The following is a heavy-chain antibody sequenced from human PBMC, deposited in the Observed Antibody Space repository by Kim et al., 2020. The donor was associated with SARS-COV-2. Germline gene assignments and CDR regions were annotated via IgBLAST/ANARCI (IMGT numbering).Heavy chain of an antibody. CDR2: ISGSGGST. CDR1: GFTFSSYA. Sequence: GGSLRLSCAASGFTFSSYAMSWVRQAPGKGLEWVSAISGSGGSTYYADSVKGRFTISRDNSKNTLYLQMNSLRAEDTAVYYCANRSYYYGSGSYSPLYDWGQGTLVTVSS. D-gene: IGHD3-10*01. V-gene: IGHV3-23*01. CDR3: ANRSYYYGSGSYSPLYD. J-gene: IGHJ4*02.